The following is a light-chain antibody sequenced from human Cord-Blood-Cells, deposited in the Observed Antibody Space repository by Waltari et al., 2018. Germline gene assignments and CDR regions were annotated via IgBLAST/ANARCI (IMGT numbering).Light chain of an antibody. J-gene: IGKJ1*01. CDR1: QSLLHSDGKTY. CDR3: MQGIHLRT. V-gene: IGKV2-29*02. CDR2: EVS. Sequence: DIVMTQTPLSLSVTPGQPASISCKSSQSLLHSDGKTYLYWYLQKPGQSPQLLIYEVSSRLSGVPDRFSGSGSGTDFTLKISRVEAEDVGVYYCMQGIHLRTFDQGTKVEIK.